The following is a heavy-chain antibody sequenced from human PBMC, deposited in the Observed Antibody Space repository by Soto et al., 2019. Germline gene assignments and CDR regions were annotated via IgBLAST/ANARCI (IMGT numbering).Heavy chain of an antibody. J-gene: IGHJ4*02. CDR3: ARRYCSDSYCSYFDY. D-gene: IGHD2-15*01. Sequence: SETVSLTCAFYCGSVIGYFWSWIRQPPGKGLEWIGEINHSGTTSYSPSLDSRVTTSVDTSKNQFSLRLSSVTAADTAIYYCARRYCSDSYCSYFDYWGRGTLVTVSS. CDR2: INHSGTT. CDR1: CGSVIGYF. V-gene: IGHV4-34*01.